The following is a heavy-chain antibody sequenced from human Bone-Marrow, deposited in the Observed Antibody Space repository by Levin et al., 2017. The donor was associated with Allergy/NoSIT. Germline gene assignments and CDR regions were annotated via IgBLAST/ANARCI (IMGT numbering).Heavy chain of an antibody. V-gene: IGHV3-48*03. CDR3: ARNRWTTVTTRGHYYYGLDV. J-gene: IGHJ6*02. D-gene: IGHD4-17*01. CDR1: GFTFSFYE. CDR2: IFSSASSI. Sequence: GGSLRLSCAASGFTFSFYEMNWVRQAPGKGLEWVSYIFSSASSIYYADSVKGRFTISRDNAKNSLYLQMNSLRAEDTAVYYCARNRWTTVTTRGHYYYGLDVWGQGTTVTVSS.